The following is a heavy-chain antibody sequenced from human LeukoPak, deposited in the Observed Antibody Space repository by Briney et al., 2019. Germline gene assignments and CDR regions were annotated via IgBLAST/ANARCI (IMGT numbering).Heavy chain of an antibody. V-gene: IGHV1-46*01. D-gene: IGHD5-24*01. Sequence: ASVKVSCKASGYTFTNYYIHWVRQAPGQGLEWMGLINPGGGNTNYAQNFQGRVTMTRDTSASTVYMQLSSLRSEDTVMYYCARIRDGYNDAYDIWGQGTVVTVPS. CDR3: ARIRDGYNDAYDI. CDR1: GYTFTNYY. CDR2: INPGGGNT. J-gene: IGHJ3*02.